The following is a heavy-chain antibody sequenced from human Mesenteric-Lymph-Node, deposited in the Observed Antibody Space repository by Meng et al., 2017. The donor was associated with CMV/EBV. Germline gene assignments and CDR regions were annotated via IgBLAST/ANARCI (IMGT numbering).Heavy chain of an antibody. J-gene: IGHJ4*02. CDR1: GGSISSGGYY. CDR3: ARDLGGSYLYSFDY. V-gene: IGHV4-31*02. D-gene: IGHD1-26*01. Sequence: SGGSISSGGYYWSWIRQHPGKGLEWIGYIYYSGSTYYNPSLKSRVTISVDTSKNQFSLKLSSVTAADTAVYYCARDLGGSYLYSFDYWGQGTLVTVSS. CDR2: IYYSGST.